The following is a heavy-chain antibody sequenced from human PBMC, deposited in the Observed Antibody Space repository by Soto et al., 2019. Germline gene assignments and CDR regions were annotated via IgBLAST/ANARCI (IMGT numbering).Heavy chain of an antibody. CDR1: GFTFSSYG. J-gene: IGHJ4*02. Sequence: QVQLVESGGGVVQPGRSLRLSCAASGFTFSSYGMHWVRQAPGKGLEWVAVISYDGSNKYYADSVKGRFTISRDNSKNTLYLQMNSPRAEDTAVYYCAKDPRDGYNPDYWGQGTLVTVSS. CDR3: AKDPRDGYNPDY. D-gene: IGHD5-12*01. CDR2: ISYDGSNK. V-gene: IGHV3-30*18.